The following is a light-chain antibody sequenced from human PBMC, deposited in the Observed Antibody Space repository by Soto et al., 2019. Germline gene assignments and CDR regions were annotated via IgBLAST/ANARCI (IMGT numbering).Light chain of an antibody. CDR1: NSNIASNT. CDR2: YNN. J-gene: IGLJ1*01. Sequence: QSVLTQPPSASETPEQTVSISCAGSNSNIASNTVNWYQHLPGTVPKLLIYYNNQRPSGVPDRFSGSKSGTSASLAISGLQSEDESDYYCAAWDDTLTRYVFGTGTKVTVL. CDR3: AAWDDTLTRYV. V-gene: IGLV1-44*01.